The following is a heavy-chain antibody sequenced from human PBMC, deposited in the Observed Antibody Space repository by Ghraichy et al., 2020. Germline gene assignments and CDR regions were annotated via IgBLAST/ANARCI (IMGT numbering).Heavy chain of an antibody. CDR3: AKDGEGYYDFWSGYGYYYYYYMDV. J-gene: IGHJ6*03. D-gene: IGHD3-3*01. CDR1: GFTFSSYA. CDR2: ISGSGGST. Sequence: GGSLRLSCAASGFTFSSYAMSWVRQAPGKGLEWVSAISGSGGSTYYADSVKGRFTISRDNSKNTLYLQMNSLRAEDTAVYYCAKDGEGYYDFWSGYGYYYYYYMDVWGKGTTVTVSS. V-gene: IGHV3-23*01.